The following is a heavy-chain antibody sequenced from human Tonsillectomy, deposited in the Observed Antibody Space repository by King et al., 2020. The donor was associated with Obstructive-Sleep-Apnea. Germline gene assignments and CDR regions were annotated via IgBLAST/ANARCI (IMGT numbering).Heavy chain of an antibody. CDR3: ARDRQGYQVSEY. D-gene: IGHD2-2*01. J-gene: IGHJ4*02. V-gene: IGHV3-30*02. CDR1: GFTFSTYS. Sequence: VQLVESGGGVVQPGGSLTLACAASGFTFSTYSMHWVRQAPGKGLEWVAFIRYDETDKYYADSVKGRFTISRDNSQNPLYLQMNNLRVEDTALYYCARDRQGYQVSEYWGQGTLVTVSS. CDR2: IRYDETDK.